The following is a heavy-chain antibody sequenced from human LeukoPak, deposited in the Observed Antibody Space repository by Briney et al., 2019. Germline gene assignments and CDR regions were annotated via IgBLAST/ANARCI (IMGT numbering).Heavy chain of an antibody. CDR1: GYTFTSYY. CDR2: INPSGGST. V-gene: IGHV1-46*01. Sequence: ASVKVSCKASGYTFTSYYMHWVRQAPGQGLEWMGIINPSGGSTSYAQKFQGRVTMTRDMSTSTVYMELSSLRSEDTAVYYCARARITMVRGVIWMGWFDPWGQGTLVTVSS. D-gene: IGHD3-10*01. J-gene: IGHJ5*02. CDR3: ARARITMVRGVIWMGWFDP.